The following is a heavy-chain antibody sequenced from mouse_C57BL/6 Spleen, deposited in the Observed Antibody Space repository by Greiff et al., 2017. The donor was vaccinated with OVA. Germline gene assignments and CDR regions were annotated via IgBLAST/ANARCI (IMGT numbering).Heavy chain of an antibody. J-gene: IGHJ2*01. D-gene: IGHD4-1*01. CDR2: IDPSDSYT. CDR1: GYTFTSYW. Sequence: QVQLQQPGAELVMPGASVKLSCKASGYTFTSYWMHWVKQRPGQGLEWIGEIDPSDSYTNYDQKFKGKSTLTVDKSSSTAYMQLSSLTSEDSAVYYCARSVTGTEDFDYWGQGTTLTVSS. CDR3: ARSVTGTEDFDY. V-gene: IGHV1-69*01.